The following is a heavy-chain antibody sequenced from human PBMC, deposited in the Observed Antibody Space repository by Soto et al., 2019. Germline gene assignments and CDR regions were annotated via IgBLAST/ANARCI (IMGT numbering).Heavy chain of an antibody. D-gene: IGHD2-21*02. J-gene: IGHJ6*02. CDR1: GGSISSGGYS. V-gene: IGHV2-70*11. Sequence: TLSLTCAVSGGSISSGGYSWSWIRQPPGKALEWLARIDWHDDKYYSTSLKTRLTISKDTSKNQVVLTMTNMDPVDTATYYCAVVVVTDFYYYVIDFWGQGSTVTGSS. CDR3: AVVVVTDFYYYVIDF. CDR2: IDWHDDK.